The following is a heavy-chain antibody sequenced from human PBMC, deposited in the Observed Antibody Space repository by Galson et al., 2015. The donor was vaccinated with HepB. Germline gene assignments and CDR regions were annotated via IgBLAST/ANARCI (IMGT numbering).Heavy chain of an antibody. V-gene: IGHV1-46*01. CDR3: ARAAVPGIDYFDY. J-gene: IGHJ4*02. CDR1: GYTFINFY. CDR2: INPSGGSP. Sequence: SVKVSCKASGYTFINFYIHWVRQAPGQGLEWMGMINPSGGSPNYAQKFRGRLTVTRDTSTSTVLMELNSLTSGDTAVYFCARAAVPGIDYFDYWGQGNLVTVSS. D-gene: IGHD6-19*01.